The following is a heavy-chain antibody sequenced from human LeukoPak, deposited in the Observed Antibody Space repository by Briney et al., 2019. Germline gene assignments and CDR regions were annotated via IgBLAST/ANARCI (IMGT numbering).Heavy chain of an antibody. J-gene: IGHJ6*04. D-gene: IGHD3-10*02. CDR3: AELGITMIGGV. CDR2: ISSSASTI. V-gene: IGHV3-48*03. Sequence: GGSLRLSCAASGFTFSRHGMNWVRQAPGKGLEWVSYISSSASTIYYADSVKGRFTISRDNAKNSLYLQMNSLRAEDTAVYYCAELGITMIGGVWGKGTTVTISS. CDR1: GFTFSRHG.